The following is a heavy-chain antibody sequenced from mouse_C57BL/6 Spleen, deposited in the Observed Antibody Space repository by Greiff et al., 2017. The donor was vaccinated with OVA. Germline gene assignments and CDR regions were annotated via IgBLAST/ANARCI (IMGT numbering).Heavy chain of an antibody. J-gene: IGHJ2*01. CDR3: ARYGSPSYFDN. V-gene: IGHV5-6*01. Sequence: VQLQQSGGDLVKPGGSLKLSCAASGFTFSSYGMSWVRQTPDKRLEWVATISSGGSYTYYPDCVKGRFTITRDNAKNTLYQQMSSLKSEETAMVYCARYGSPSYFDNWGQGTTPTVSS. D-gene: IGHD1-1*01. CDR1: GFTFSSYG. CDR2: ISSGGSYT.